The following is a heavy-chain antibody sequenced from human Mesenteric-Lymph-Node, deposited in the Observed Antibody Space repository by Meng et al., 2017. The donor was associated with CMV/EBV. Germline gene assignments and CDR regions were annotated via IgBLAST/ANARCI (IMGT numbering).Heavy chain of an antibody. CDR3: ARGRDTAPYNP. CDR2: IIPILGIA. Sequence: SVKVSCKASGGTFSSYAISWVRQAPGQGLEWMGGIIPILGIANYAQKFQGRVTITADKSTSTAYMELRSLRSDDTAVYYCARGRDTAPYNPWGQGTLVTVSS. D-gene: IGHD5-18*01. V-gene: IGHV1-69*10. J-gene: IGHJ5*02. CDR1: GGTFSSYA.